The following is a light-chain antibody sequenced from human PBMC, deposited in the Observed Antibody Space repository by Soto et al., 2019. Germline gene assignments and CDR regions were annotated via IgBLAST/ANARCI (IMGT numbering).Light chain of an antibody. V-gene: IGKV1-17*01. Sequence: DIQMTQNPSSLSASVGDRVSITCRASHDIRDDLAWYQQKPGKAPKRLMYGAVHLHSGVPSRFSGSGSGTEFTLTISSLQPEDFATYYCQQSSTAPFTFGPGTKVDIK. CDR3: QQSSTAPFT. CDR2: GAV. CDR1: HDIRDD. J-gene: IGKJ3*01.